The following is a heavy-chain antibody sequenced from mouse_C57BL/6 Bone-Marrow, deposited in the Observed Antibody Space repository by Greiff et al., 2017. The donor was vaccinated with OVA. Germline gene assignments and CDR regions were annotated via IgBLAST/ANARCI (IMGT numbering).Heavy chain of an antibody. V-gene: IGHV5-9*01. D-gene: IGHD1-1*01. Sequence: EVKVVESGGGLVKPGGSLKLSCAASGFTFSSYTMSWVRQTPEKRLEWVATISGGGGNTYYPDSVKGRFTISRDNAKNTLYLQMSSLRSEDTALYYCAIPNYYGSRDWYFDVWGTGTTVTVSS. CDR1: GFTFSSYT. CDR2: ISGGGGNT. J-gene: IGHJ1*03. CDR3: AIPNYYGSRDWYFDV.